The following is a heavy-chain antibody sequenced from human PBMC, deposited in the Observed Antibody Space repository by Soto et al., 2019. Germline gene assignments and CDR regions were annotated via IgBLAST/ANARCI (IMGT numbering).Heavy chain of an antibody. J-gene: IGHJ3*02. CDR2: IYYSGST. V-gene: IGHV4-30-4*01. CDR3: ARDKALGATISDAFDI. Sequence: QVQLQESGPGLVKPSQTLSLTCTVSGGSISSGDYYWSWIHQPPGKGLEWIGYIYYSGSTYYNPSLKSRVTISVDTSKNQFSLKLSSVTAADTAVYYCARDKALGATISDAFDIWGQGTMVTVSS. CDR1: GGSISSGDYY. D-gene: IGHD1-26*01.